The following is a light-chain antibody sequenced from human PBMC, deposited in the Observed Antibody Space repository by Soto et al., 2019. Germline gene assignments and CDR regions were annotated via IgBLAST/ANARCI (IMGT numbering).Light chain of an antibody. V-gene: IGLV2-23*02. CDR3: FSYAGDSVYV. CDR2: EVT. J-gene: IGLJ1*01. Sequence: QSVLTQPASVSGSPRQSITISCTGTNSDVGSYNLVSWFQQHPGKAPKLVIYEVTKRPSGVSDRFSGSKSGNTASLTISGLQAEDEADYYCFSYAGDSVYVFGTGTKGHRP. CDR1: NSDVGSYNL.